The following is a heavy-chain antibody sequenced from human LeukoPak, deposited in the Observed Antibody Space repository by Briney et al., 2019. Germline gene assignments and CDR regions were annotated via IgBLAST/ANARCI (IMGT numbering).Heavy chain of an antibody. D-gene: IGHD3-3*01. V-gene: IGHV3-49*03. CDR3: TRDKDYDFWSGYYTYYYYYMDV. CDR2: IRSKAYGGTT. J-gene: IGHJ6*03. CDR1: GFTFGDYA. Sequence: GGSLRLSCTASGFTFGDYAMSWFRQVPGKGLEWVGFIRSKAYGGTTEYAASVKGRFTISRDDSKSIAYLQMNSLKTEDTAAYYCTRDKDYDFWSGYYTYYYYYMDVWGKGTTVTVSS.